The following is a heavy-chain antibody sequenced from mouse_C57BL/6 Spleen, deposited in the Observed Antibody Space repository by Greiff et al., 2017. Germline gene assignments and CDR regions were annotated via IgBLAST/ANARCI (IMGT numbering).Heavy chain of an antibody. D-gene: IGHD1-1*01. Sequence: VQLQQSGPELVKPGASVKISCKASGYAFSSSWMNWVKQRPGKGLEWIGRIYPGDGDTSYNGKFKGKATLTADKSSSTAYMQLSSLTSEDSAVYFCARSGYYGSSYWYFDVWGTGTTVTVSS. V-gene: IGHV1-82*01. J-gene: IGHJ1*03. CDR3: ARSGYYGSSYWYFDV. CDR2: IYPGDGDT. CDR1: GYAFSSSW.